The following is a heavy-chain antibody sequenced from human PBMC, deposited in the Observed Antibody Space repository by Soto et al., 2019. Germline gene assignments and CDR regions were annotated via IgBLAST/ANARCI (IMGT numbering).Heavy chain of an antibody. V-gene: IGHV4-31*03. CDR1: GGSISSGGYY. Sequence: QVQLQESGPGLVKPSQTLSLTCTVSGGSISSGGYYWSWIRQHPGKGLEWIGYIYYSGSTYYNPSLKSRVTISVDTSKNQFSLKLSSVTAADTAVYYCARASLYCTNGVCQRGDQDYWGQGTLVTVSS. CDR2: IYYSGST. J-gene: IGHJ4*02. D-gene: IGHD2-8*01. CDR3: ARASLYCTNGVCQRGDQDY.